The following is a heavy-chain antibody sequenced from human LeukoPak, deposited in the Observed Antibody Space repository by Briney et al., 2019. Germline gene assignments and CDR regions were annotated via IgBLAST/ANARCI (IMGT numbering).Heavy chain of an antibody. CDR2: IIPILGIA. CDR1: GGTFSSYA. Sequence: SVTVSCKASGGTFSSYAISWVRQAPGQGLEWMGRIIPILGIANYAQKFQGRVTITADKSTSTAYMELSSLRSEDTAVYYCARGIGNFDYWGQGTLVTVSS. V-gene: IGHV1-69*04. D-gene: IGHD2/OR15-2a*01. CDR3: ARGIGNFDY. J-gene: IGHJ4*02.